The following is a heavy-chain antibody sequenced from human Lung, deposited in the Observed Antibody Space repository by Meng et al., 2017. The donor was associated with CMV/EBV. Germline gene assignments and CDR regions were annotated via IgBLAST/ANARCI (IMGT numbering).Heavy chain of an antibody. D-gene: IGHD6-6*01. CDR3: ARDPAPGRIGARRKDYYYRMDV. J-gene: IGHJ6*02. Sequence: GEXXKISCAASGFTVSSNYMSWVRQAPGKGLEWFSVIYSGGSTYYADSVKGRFTISRDNSKNTLYLQMNILRAEDTAVYYCARDPAPGRIGARRKDYYYRMDVWGQGNXVT. V-gene: IGHV3-66*02. CDR1: GFTVSSNY. CDR2: IYSGGST.